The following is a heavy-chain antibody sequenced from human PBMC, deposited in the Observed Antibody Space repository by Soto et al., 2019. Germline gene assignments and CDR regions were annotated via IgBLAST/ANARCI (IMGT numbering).Heavy chain of an antibody. J-gene: IGHJ6*02. Sequence: ASVKVSCKASGYTFTSYGISWVRQAPGQGLEWMGWISAYNGNTNYAQKLQGRVTMTTDTSTSTAYMELRSLRSADTALYYCARVPVEMATIGYYYSYGVDVWGQGTTVT. CDR2: ISAYNGNT. CDR3: ARVPVEMATIGYYYSYGVDV. V-gene: IGHV1-18*01. D-gene: IGHD5-12*01. CDR1: GYTFTSYG.